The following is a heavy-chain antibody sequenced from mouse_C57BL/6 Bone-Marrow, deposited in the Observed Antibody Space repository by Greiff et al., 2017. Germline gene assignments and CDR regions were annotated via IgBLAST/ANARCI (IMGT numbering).Heavy chain of an antibody. CDR2: IDPNSGGT. CDR1: GYTFTSYW. D-gene: IGHD1-1*01. CDR3: VRFYSYGSSAAWFAY. J-gene: IGHJ3*01. Sequence: QVQLQQSGAELVKPGASVKLSCKASGYTFTSYWMHWVKQRPGRGLEWIGRIDPNSGGTKYNEKFKRKATLTVDKPSSTAYMQLSILTSEDSSVYYCVRFYSYGSSAAWFAYWGQGTLVTVSA. V-gene: IGHV1-72*01.